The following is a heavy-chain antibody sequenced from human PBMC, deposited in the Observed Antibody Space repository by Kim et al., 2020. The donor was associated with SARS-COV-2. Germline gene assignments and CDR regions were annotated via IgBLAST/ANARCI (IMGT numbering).Heavy chain of an antibody. J-gene: IGHJ5*02. V-gene: IGHV3-74*01. CDR1: GFTFSSYW. CDR3: ARVGVVTAPGSYNWFDP. Sequence: GGSLRLSCAASGFTFSSYWMHWVRQAPGKGLVWVSRINSDGRSTSYADSVKGRFTISRDNAKNTLYLQMNSLRAEDTAVYYCARVGVVTAPGSYNWFDPWGQGTLVTVSS. D-gene: IGHD2-21*02. CDR2: INSDGRST.